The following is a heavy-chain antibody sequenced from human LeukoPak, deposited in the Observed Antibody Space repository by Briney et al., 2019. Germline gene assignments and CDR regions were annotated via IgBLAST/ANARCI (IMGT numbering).Heavy chain of an antibody. D-gene: IGHD5-12*01. CDR1: GGSISSGSYY. J-gene: IGHJ5*02. CDR2: IYYSGST. V-gene: IGHV4-61*01. CDR3: ARGASGYSGYDYSNP. Sequence: SQTLSLTCTVSGGSISSGSYYWSWIRQPPGKGLEWIGYIYYSGSTNYNPSLKSRVTISVDTSKNQFSLKLSSVTAADTAVYYCARGASGYSGYDYSNPWGQGTLVTVSS.